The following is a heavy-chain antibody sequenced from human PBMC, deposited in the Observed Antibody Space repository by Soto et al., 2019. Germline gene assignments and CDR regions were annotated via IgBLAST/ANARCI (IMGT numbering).Heavy chain of an antibody. Sequence: SQTLSLTCAISGDSVSSNSAAWNWIRLSPSRGLEWLARTYYRSRWYNDYAVSVRSRITVNPDTSKNQFSLQLTSVTPEDTAVYYCAGTTSHQWYYMDVWSKGTTVTVSS. J-gene: IGHJ6*03. CDR3: AGTTSHQWYYMDV. V-gene: IGHV6-1*01. CDR2: TYYRSRWYN. D-gene: IGHD1-7*01. CDR1: GDSVSSNSAA.